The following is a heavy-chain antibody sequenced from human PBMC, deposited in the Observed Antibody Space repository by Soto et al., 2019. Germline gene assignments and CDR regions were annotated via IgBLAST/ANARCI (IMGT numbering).Heavy chain of an antibody. Sequence: QVQLVQSGAEVQKPGSSVKVSCKASGGTFSSYTISWVRQAPGQGLEWMGGIIPIFGTANYAQKFQGRVTITAHESTSTAYMGLSSLRSEHTAVYYCARRIGYSSGWGDYYYGMDVWGQGTTVTVSS. D-gene: IGHD6-19*01. J-gene: IGHJ6*02. CDR1: GGTFSSYT. V-gene: IGHV1-69*01. CDR3: ARRIGYSSGWGDYYYGMDV. CDR2: IIPIFGTA.